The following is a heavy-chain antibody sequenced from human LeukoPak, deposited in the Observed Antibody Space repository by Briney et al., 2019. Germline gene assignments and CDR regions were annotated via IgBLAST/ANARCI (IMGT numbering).Heavy chain of an antibody. CDR2: IYYSGST. Sequence: PSETLSLTCTVSGGSISSSSYYWGWLRQPPGTGLEWIGSIYYSGSTYYNPSLKSRVTISVDTSKNQFSLKLSSVTAADTAVYYCARGRGYCSGGSCYWFDYWGQGTLVTVSS. D-gene: IGHD2-15*01. CDR1: GGSISSSSYY. J-gene: IGHJ4*02. CDR3: ARGRGYCSGGSCYWFDY. V-gene: IGHV4-39*07.